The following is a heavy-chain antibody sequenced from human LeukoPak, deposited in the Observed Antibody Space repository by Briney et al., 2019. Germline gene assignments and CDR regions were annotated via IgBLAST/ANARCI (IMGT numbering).Heavy chain of an antibody. V-gene: IGHV1-69*13. CDR3: ARVDGDYYYYMDV. CDR2: IIPIFDTA. Sequence: SVKVSCKASGGTFSSYAISWVRQAPGQGLEWMGGIIPIFDTANYAQKFQGRVTITADESTSTAYMELSSLRSEDTAVYYCARVDGDYYYYMDVWGKGTTVTVSS. D-gene: IGHD3-10*01. CDR1: GGTFSSYA. J-gene: IGHJ6*03.